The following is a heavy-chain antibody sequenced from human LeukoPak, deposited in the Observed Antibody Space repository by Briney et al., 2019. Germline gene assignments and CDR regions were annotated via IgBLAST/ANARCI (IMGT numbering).Heavy chain of an antibody. CDR2: SVVGSGNT. Sequence: ASVKVSCKASVFTFTSSAVQWVRQARGQRLEWIGWSVVGSGNTNYAQKFQERVTITRDMSTSTAYMELSSLRSEDTAVYYCAADGHYYGSGKENYWGQGTLVTVSS. D-gene: IGHD3-10*01. V-gene: IGHV1-58*01. CDR3: AADGHYYGSGKENY. CDR1: VFTFTSSA. J-gene: IGHJ4*02.